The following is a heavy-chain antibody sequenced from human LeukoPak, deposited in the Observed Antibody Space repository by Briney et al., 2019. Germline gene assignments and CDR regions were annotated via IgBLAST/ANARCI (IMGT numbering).Heavy chain of an antibody. V-gene: IGHV3-23*01. D-gene: IGHD4-17*01. CDR3: AKLDYGDYHFDY. CDR1: GFTFSSYA. CDR2: ISGSGGST. J-gene: IGHJ4*02. Sequence: PGGSLRLSCAASGFTFSSYAMSWVRQAPGKGLEWVSAISGSGGSTYYADSAKGRFTISRDNSKNTLYLQMNSLRAEDTAVYYCAKLDYGDYHFDYWGQGTLVTVSS.